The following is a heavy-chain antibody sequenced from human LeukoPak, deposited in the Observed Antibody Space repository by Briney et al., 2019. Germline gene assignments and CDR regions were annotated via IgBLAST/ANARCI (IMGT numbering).Heavy chain of an antibody. CDR2: IHSDGRIT. D-gene: IGHD3-16*02. V-gene: IGHV3-74*01. J-gene: IGHJ4*02. CDR3: ARDRYKWIAAYLVDY. CDR1: GFTFSSYA. Sequence: PGGSLRLSCAASGFTFSSYAMHWVRQAPGKGLVWVSRIHSDGRITTYADSVKGRFTISKDNARNTLYLQMNSLRAEDTAVYYCARDRYKWIAAYLVDYWGQGTLVTVSS.